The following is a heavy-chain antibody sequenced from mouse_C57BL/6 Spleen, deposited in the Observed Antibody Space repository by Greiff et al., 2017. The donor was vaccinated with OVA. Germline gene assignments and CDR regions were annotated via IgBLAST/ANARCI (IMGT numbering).Heavy chain of an antibody. J-gene: IGHJ3*01. CDR2: IDPSDSYT. Sequence: VQLRQPGAELVKPGASVKLSCKASGYTFTSYWMQWVKQRPGQGLEWIGEIDPSDSYTNYNQKFKGKATLTVDTSSSTAYMQLSSLTSEDSAVYYCARGGTTGAYWGQGTLVTVSA. D-gene: IGHD1-1*01. CDR1: GYTFTSYW. V-gene: IGHV1-50*01. CDR3: ARGGTTGAY.